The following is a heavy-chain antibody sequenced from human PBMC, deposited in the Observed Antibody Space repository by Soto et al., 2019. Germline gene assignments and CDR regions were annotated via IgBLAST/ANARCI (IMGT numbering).Heavy chain of an antibody. J-gene: IGHJ4*02. Sequence: PGGSLILSCAASGLIVSSNYMSWVRQAPGNGPEWVALIYRGWSTYYADAVGGRFTSSRDNSKNTLYLQMNSLRVADTAVYYCASESGSWAHDYWGQGTLVTVSS. CDR1: GLIVSSNY. CDR3: ASESGSWAHDY. V-gene: IGHV3-66*01. CDR2: IYRGWST. D-gene: IGHD1-26*01.